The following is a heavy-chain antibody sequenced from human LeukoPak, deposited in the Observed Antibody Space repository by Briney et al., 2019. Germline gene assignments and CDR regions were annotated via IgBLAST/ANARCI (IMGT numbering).Heavy chain of an antibody. CDR3: AREGQYGDYARFDP. CDR2: IYYSGST. Sequence: SETLSLTCTVSGGSISSYYWSWIRQPPGKGLEWIGYIYYSGSTNYNPSLKSRVTISVDTSKNQFSLKLSSVTAADTAVYYCAREGQYGDYARFDPWGQGTLVTVPS. CDR1: GGSISSYY. D-gene: IGHD4-17*01. J-gene: IGHJ5*02. V-gene: IGHV4-59*01.